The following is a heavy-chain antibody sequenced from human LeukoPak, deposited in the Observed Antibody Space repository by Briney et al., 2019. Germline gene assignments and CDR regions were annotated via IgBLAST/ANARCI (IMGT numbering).Heavy chain of an antibody. J-gene: IGHJ6*03. CDR1: GFTFSSYS. CDR2: ISSSSSYI. CDR3: ARPVTTYYYYYYMDV. D-gene: IGHD1-14*01. V-gene: IGHV3-21*01. Sequence: KPGGSLRLSCAASGFTFSSYSMNWVRQAPGKGLEWVSSISSSSSYIYYADSVKGRFTISRDNAKNSLYLQMNSLRAEDTAVYYCARPVTTYYYYYYMDVWGKGTTVTVSS.